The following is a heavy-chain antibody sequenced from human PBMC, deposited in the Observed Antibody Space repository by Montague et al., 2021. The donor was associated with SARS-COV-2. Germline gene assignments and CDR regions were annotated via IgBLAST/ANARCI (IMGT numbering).Heavy chain of an antibody. CDR1: GGSISSGSYY. CDR3: ARDIAVAGLFDY. V-gene: IGHV4-61*02. Sequence: TLSLTCTVSGGSISSGSYYWSWIRQPAGKGLEWIGRISISGSTNYNPSLKSRVTISVDTSKNQFSLKLSSVTAADTAVYYCARDIAVAGLFDYWGRGTRVTVSS. D-gene: IGHD6-19*01. J-gene: IGHJ4*02. CDR2: ISISGST.